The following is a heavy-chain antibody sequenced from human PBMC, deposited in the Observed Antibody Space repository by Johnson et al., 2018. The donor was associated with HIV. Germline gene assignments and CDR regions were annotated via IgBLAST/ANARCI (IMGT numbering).Heavy chain of an antibody. J-gene: IGHJ3*02. CDR1: GFTFDVYA. CDR2: ISYDGSSK. CDR3: AKERRNYLVFGAFDI. V-gene: IGHV3-30-3*01. Sequence: QVQLVESGGGVVRPGGSLRLSCAASGFTFDVYAMSWVRQAPGKGLEWVAVISYDGSSKYYADSLKGRFTISRDNSKNTLYLQMNSLRAEDTAVYYCAKERRNYLVFGAFDIWGQGTMVTVSS. D-gene: IGHD1-7*01.